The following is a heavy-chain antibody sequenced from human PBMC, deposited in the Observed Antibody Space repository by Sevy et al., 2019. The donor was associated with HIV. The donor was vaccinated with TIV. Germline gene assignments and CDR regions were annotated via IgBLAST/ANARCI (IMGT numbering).Heavy chain of an antibody. CDR3: ARAAVYLRGYYYYGMNV. CDR1: GGSFGGYY. Sequence: SETLSLTCAVYGGSFGGYYWSWIRQPPGKGLEWIGELNDSGSTNSNPSLKSRDTISVDTSKNQFSLKLSSVTAADTAVYYCARAAVYLRGYYYYGMNVWGQGTTVTVSS. J-gene: IGHJ6*02. CDR2: LNDSGST. D-gene: IGHD2-2*01. V-gene: IGHV4-34*01.